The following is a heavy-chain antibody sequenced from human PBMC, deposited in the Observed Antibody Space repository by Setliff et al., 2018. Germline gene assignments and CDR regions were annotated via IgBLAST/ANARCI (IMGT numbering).Heavy chain of an antibody. CDR1: GFTFSSYS. J-gene: IGHJ4*02. V-gene: IGHV3-21*01. Sequence: GGSLRLSCAASGFTFSSYSMNWVRQAPGKGLEWVSGISGSGGNTYYADSVKGRFTISRDNAKNSLYLQINSLRAEDTAVYYCASLFAGDFDYWGQGTLVTVSS. CDR3: ASLFAGDFDY. CDR2: ISGSGGNT.